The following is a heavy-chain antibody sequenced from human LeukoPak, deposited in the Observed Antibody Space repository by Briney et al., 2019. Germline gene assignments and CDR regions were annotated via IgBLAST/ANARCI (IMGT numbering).Heavy chain of an antibody. CDR2: IRSKAYGGTT. D-gene: IGHD3-16*02. CDR1: GFTFGDYA. J-gene: IGHJ4*02. Sequence: GGSLRLSCTASGFTFGDYAMSWVRQAPGKWLEWVGFIRSKAYGGTTEYAASVKGRFTISRDDSKSIAYLQMNSLKTEDTAVYYCTRDGTDYVWGSYRPLGDYWGQGTLVTVSS. V-gene: IGHV3-49*04. CDR3: TRDGTDYVWGSYRPLGDY.